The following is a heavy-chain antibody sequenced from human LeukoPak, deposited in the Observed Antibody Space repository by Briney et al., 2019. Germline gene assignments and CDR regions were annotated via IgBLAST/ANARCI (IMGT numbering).Heavy chain of an antibody. Sequence: SETLSLTCTVSGGSISSSSYYWGWIRQPPGKGLEWIGSIYYSGSTYYNPSLKSRVTISVDTSKNQFSLKPSSVTAADTAVYYCARDRPWVGGIDYWGQGTLVTVSS. CDR1: GGSISSSSYY. CDR3: ARDRPWVGGIDY. D-gene: IGHD1-26*01. J-gene: IGHJ4*02. CDR2: IYYSGST. V-gene: IGHV4-39*07.